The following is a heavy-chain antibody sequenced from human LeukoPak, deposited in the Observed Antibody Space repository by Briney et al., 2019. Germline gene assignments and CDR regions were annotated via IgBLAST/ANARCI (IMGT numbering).Heavy chain of an antibody. CDR3: AREVIVVRGVIGYYYGMDV. V-gene: IGHV1-46*01. D-gene: IGHD3-10*01. Sequence: ASVKVSCKASGYTFTCYYMHWVRQAPGQGLGWMGIINPSGGSTSYAQKFQGRVTMTRDTSTSTVYMELSSLRSEDTAVYYCAREVIVVRGVIGYYYGMDVWGQGTTVTVSS. J-gene: IGHJ6*02. CDR2: INPSGGST. CDR1: GYTFTCYY.